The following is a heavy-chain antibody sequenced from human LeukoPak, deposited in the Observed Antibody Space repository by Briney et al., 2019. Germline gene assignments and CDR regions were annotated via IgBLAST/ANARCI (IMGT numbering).Heavy chain of an antibody. CDR3: TRVGYYDSSDTFVI. D-gene: IGHD3-22*01. J-gene: IGHJ3*02. Sequence: GGSLRLSRTASGFTFGDYAMSWVRQAPGKGLEWVGFIRSKAYGGTTEYAASVKGRFTISRDDSKSIAYLQMNSLKTEDTAVYYCTRVGYYDSSDTFVIWGHGTMVTVSS. CDR2: IRSKAYGGTT. CDR1: GFTFGDYA. V-gene: IGHV3-49*04.